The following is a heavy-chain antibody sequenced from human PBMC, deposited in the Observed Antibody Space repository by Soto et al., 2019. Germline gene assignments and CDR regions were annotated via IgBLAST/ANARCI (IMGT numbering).Heavy chain of an antibody. Sequence: ASVKVSCKASGYTFSDYYIHWVRQAPGQGLEWRGWIKPNSGGTKYAPKFQGGVTMTRDTSITPAYRELSRLRSGDTAVYHCAREPATAKPEGVDFWGQGTLVTVSS. J-gene: IGHJ4*02. CDR3: AREPATAKPEGVDF. V-gene: IGHV1-2*02. D-gene: IGHD1-1*01. CDR1: GYTFSDYY. CDR2: IKPNSGGT.